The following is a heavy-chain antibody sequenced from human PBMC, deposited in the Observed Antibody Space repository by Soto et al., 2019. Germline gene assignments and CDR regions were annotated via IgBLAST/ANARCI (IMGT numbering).Heavy chain of an antibody. D-gene: IGHD4-4*01. V-gene: IGHV3-48*03. Sequence: PGGSLRLSCAASGFTFSSYAMNWVRQAPGKGLEWVSYISSSGSTIYYADSVKGRFTISRDNAKNSLYLQMNSLRAEDTAVYYCARLRTHYRFDPWGQGTLVTVSS. CDR3: ARLRTHYRFDP. J-gene: IGHJ5*02. CDR1: GFTFSSYA. CDR2: ISSSGSTI.